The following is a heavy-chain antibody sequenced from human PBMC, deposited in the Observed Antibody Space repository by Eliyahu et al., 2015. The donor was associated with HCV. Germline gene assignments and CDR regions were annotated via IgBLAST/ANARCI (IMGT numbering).Heavy chain of an antibody. D-gene: IGHD3-9*01. CDR3: ARVGGGLRYFDLDQ. V-gene: IGHV1-18*01. CDR2: ISAYNGKT. CDR1: GYTLINYG. Sequence: VQLVQSENEVKRPGASVKVSCKVTGYTLINYGMSWVRQAPGQGLEWMGWISAYNGKTNYAEKFKGRVAVTTDTSTNTAYMEVRSLRTDDTAVYYCARVGGGLRYFDLDQWGQGTLVTVSS. J-gene: IGHJ4*02.